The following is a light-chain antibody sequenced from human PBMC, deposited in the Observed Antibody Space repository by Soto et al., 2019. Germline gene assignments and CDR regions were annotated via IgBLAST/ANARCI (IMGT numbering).Light chain of an antibody. Sequence: DIQMTQSPSSLSASVGDRVTITCRASQTIRSYLNWYQQKPGKAPKLLIYAASSLQSGVPSRFSGSGSGTDFTLTISSLLPEDFATYYCQQSHSIPYTFGQGTKLEIK. V-gene: IGKV1-39*01. CDR1: QTIRSY. CDR3: QQSHSIPYT. J-gene: IGKJ2*01. CDR2: AAS.